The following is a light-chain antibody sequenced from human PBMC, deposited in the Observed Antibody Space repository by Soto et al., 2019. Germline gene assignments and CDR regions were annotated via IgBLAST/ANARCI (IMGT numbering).Light chain of an antibody. V-gene: IGKV3D-20*02. CDR1: QSVISNY. J-gene: IGKJ1*01. Sequence: EVVLTQSPGTLSLSPGERAALSCRASQSVISNYLAWYQQKPGQAPRLLIYDASNRATGIPARFSGSGSGTDFTLTISSLEPEDFAVYYCQQRSNWPWTFGQGTKV. CDR2: DAS. CDR3: QQRSNWPWT.